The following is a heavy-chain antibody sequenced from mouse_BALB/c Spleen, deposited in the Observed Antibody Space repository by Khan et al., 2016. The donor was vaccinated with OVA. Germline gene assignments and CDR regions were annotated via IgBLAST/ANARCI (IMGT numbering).Heavy chain of an antibody. D-gene: IGHD1-1*01. Sequence: EVQLQESGPGLVKPSQSLSLTCTVTGYSITSDYAWNWIRQFPGNKLEWMGFISYSGNTNYNPSLKSRISITRDTSKNQFFLQLNSVTTEDTATYYGARVYGGDFDYWGQGTTRTGSS. V-gene: IGHV3-2*02. CDR2: ISYSGNT. J-gene: IGHJ2*01. CDR1: GYSITSDYA. CDR3: ARVYGGDFDY.